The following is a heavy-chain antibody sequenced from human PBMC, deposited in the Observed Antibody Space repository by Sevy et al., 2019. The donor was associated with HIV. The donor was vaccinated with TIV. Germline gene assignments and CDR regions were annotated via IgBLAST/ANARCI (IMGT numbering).Heavy chain of an antibody. D-gene: IGHD3-22*01. CDR2: IISSGDTI. J-gene: IGHJ4*02. Sequence: GGSLRLSCTASGFTFSSYEMNWVRQAPGKGLEWVSSIISSGDTIYYADSVKGRFTVSRDNAKNSLFLQMNSLRAEDTAIYYCAREPHYYYDSSSFFEYWGQGTLVTVSS. CDR3: AREPHYYYDSSSFFEY. CDR1: GFTFSSYE. V-gene: IGHV3-48*03.